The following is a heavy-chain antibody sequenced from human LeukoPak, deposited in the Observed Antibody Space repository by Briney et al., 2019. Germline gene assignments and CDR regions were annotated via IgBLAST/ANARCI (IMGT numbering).Heavy chain of an antibody. D-gene: IGHD3-16*01. CDR3: ARGLRVGDFDY. Sequence: PWGSLRLSCAAPGFTFSSYSMNWVRQAPGKGLEWVSSISSSSSYIYYADSVKGRFTISRDNAKNSLYLQMNSLRAEDTAVYYCARGLRVGDFDYWGQGTLVTVSS. CDR1: GFTFSSYS. CDR2: ISSSSSYI. J-gene: IGHJ4*02. V-gene: IGHV3-21*01.